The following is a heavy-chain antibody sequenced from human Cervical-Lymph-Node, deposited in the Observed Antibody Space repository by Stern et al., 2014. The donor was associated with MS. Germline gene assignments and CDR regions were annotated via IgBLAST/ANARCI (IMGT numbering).Heavy chain of an antibody. V-gene: IGHV1-18*01. Sequence: MQLVESGADVKKPGASVKVSCKASGYTFTSLGISWVRQAPGQGLEWMGWISAYNGNTSYAQKFQGRVTLTTDTSTSTAYMELRSLTSDDTAAYYCASGSLEGFDPWGQGTLVTVSS. CDR1: GYTFTSLG. D-gene: IGHD5-24*01. CDR3: ASGSLEGFDP. J-gene: IGHJ5*02. CDR2: ISAYNGNT.